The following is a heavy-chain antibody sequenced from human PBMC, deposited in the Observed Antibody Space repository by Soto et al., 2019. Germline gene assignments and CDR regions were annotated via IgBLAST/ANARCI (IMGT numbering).Heavy chain of an antibody. CDR1: GYTFTDYG. Sequence: QVQLVQSGAEVKMPGASVKVSCKASGYTFTDYGINWVRQATGQGLEWMGWMNPKSGDTVYAQKSQGRVSMTRATSIRTAYMELNSLKSEDTAVYYCARGGYRVVGATVYWGQGTLVTVSS. CDR3: ARGGYRVVGATVY. J-gene: IGHJ4*02. CDR2: MNPKSGDT. D-gene: IGHD1-26*01. V-gene: IGHV1-8*01.